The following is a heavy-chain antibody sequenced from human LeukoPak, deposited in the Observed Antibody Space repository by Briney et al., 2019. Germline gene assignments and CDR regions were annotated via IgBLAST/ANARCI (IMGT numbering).Heavy chain of an antibody. CDR1: GFTFSNYD. CDR2: IGTAGDT. J-gene: IGHJ4*02. CDR3: TSSPAYSSSWEAIDN. Sequence: GGSLRLSCAASGFTFSNYDMHWVRQAAGKGLEWVSAIGTAGDTYYSASVRGRFTISRENARNSLFLQMSGLSAGYTAVYYCTSSPAYSSSWEAIDNWGQGTLVTVSS. D-gene: IGHD6-13*01. V-gene: IGHV3-13*01.